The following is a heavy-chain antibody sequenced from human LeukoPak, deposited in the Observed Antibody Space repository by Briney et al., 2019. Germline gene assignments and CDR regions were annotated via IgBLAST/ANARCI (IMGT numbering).Heavy chain of an antibody. D-gene: IGHD7-27*01. J-gene: IGHJ4*02. CDR1: GGSFSGYY. V-gene: IGHV4-34*01. Sequence: SETLSLACAVYGGSFSGYYWSWIRQPPRKGLEWIGEINHSGSTNYNPSLKSRVTISVGTSKNQFSLKLSSVTAADTAVYYCARGYWGSGYWGQGTLVTVSS. CDR2: INHSGST. CDR3: ARGYWGSGY.